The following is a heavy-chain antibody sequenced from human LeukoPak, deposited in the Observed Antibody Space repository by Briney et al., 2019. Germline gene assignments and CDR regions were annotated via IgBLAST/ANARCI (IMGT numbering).Heavy chain of an antibody. D-gene: IGHD6-19*01. J-gene: IGHJ4*02. Sequence: GASVKVSCKASGYTFTSYDINWVRQATGQGLEWTGWMNPNSGNTGYAQKFQGRGTITRNTSISTAYMELSSLRSEDTAVYYCARAVAANGVYYFDYWGQGTLVTVSP. CDR2: MNPNSGNT. V-gene: IGHV1-8*03. CDR1: GYTFTSYD. CDR3: ARAVAANGVYYFDY.